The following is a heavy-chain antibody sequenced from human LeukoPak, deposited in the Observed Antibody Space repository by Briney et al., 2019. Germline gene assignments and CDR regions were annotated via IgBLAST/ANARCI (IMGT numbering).Heavy chain of an antibody. CDR2: INHSGST. CDR1: GGSFSGYY. J-gene: IGHJ4*02. Sequence: SETLSLTCAVYGGSFSGYYWSWIRQPPGKELEWIGEINHSGSTNYNPSLKSRVTISVDTSKNQFSLKLSSVTAADTAVFYCARVRVWGSYRYIRSHFDYWGQGTLVTVSS. CDR3: ARVRVWGSYRYIRSHFDY. D-gene: IGHD3-16*02. V-gene: IGHV4-34*01.